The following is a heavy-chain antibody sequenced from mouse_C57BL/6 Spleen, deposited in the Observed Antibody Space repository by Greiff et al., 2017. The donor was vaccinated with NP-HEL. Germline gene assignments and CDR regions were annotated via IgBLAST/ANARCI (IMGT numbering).Heavy chain of an antibody. V-gene: IGHV1-22*01. J-gene: IGHJ4*01. CDR1: GYTFTDYN. Sequence: VQLQQSGPELVKPGASVKMSCKASGYTFTDYNMHWVKQSHGKSLEWIGYINPNNGGTSYNQKFKGKATLTVNKSSSTAYMELRSLTSEDSAVYYCARERIYDGYYNYAMDYWGQGTSVTVSS. CDR3: ARERIYDGYYNYAMDY. D-gene: IGHD2-3*01. CDR2: INPNNGGT.